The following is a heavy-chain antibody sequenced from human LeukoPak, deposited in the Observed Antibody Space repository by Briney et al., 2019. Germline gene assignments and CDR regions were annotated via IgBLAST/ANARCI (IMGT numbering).Heavy chain of an antibody. Sequence: PSETLSLTCTVSGGSISSYYWSWIRQPPGKGLEWIGYIYYSGSTNYNPSPKSRVTISVDTSKNQFSLKLSSVTAADTAVYYCARDSGDVYRAFDIWGQGTMVTVSS. J-gene: IGHJ3*02. V-gene: IGHV4-59*01. CDR2: IYYSGST. CDR1: GGSISSYY. CDR3: ARDSGDVYRAFDI. D-gene: IGHD2-21*01.